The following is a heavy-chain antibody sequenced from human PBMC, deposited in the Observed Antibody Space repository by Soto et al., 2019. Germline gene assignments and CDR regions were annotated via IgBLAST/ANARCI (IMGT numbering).Heavy chain of an antibody. CDR3: ARVGSSWGWFDP. CDR1: GGSISNSDYF. CDR2: XSXSXXT. V-gene: IGHV4-30-4*02. D-gene: IGHD6-13*01. Sequence: SETLSLTCTVSGGSISNSDYFWSWIRQSPGXGLXXXGYXSXSXXTXXXPSLKSRVTISLDTSTNHFSLKLSSVNAADTAVYYCARVGSSWGWFDPWGQGILVTVSS. J-gene: IGHJ5*02.